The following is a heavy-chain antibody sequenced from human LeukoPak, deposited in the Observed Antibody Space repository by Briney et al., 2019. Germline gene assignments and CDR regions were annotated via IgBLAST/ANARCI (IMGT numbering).Heavy chain of an antibody. CDR3: AKDGPFRWPPYYFDY. CDR2: ISGSGDST. J-gene: IGHJ4*02. D-gene: IGHD2-15*01. V-gene: IGHV3-23*01. CDR1: GFTFSRYA. Sequence: GGSLRLSCAASGFTFSRYAMSLVRQAPGKGLEWVSGISGSGDSTYNADSVKGRFTISRDNSKNTLYLQMNSLRAEDTAVYYCAKDGPFRWPPYYFDYWGQGTLVTVSS.